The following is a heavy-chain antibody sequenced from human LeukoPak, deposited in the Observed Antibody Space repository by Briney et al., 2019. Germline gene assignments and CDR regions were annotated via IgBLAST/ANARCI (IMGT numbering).Heavy chain of an antibody. CDR2: ISSGGGSI. Sequence: PGGSLRLSWAASGFTFSSYSMSWVRQAPGQGLEWVSSISSGGGSIYYADSLKGRFTISRDNAKNSLYLQMDSLRAEDTAVYYCAREKDTTLDYWGQGTLVTVSS. V-gene: IGHV3-21*01. CDR3: AREKDTTLDY. D-gene: IGHD1-1*01. J-gene: IGHJ4*02. CDR1: GFTFSSYS.